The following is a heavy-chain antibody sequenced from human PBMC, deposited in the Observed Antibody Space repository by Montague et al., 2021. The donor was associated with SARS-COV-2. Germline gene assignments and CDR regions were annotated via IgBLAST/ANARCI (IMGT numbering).Heavy chain of an antibody. CDR3: ARVARYCTNGVCQTYYYGLDV. CDR1: GGSIRSYY. CDR2: IYYTGET. V-gene: IGHV4-59*01. D-gene: IGHD2-8*01. J-gene: IGHJ6*02. Sequence: SETLSLTCSFSGGSIRSYYWSWIRLPPGKPLEWLGYIYYTGETTXNPSLKSRVTMSIDRSKNQFSLKLRSVTAADTAVYYCARVARYCTNGVCQTYYYGLDVWGQGTTVTVSS.